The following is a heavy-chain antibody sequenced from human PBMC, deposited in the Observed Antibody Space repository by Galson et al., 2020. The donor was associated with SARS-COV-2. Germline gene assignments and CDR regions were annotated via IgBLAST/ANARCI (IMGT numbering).Heavy chain of an antibody. J-gene: IGHJ4*02. V-gene: IGHV4-59*08. CDR2: IYSSGST. CDR1: GGSISSYY. D-gene: IGHD2-15*01. Sequence: ESSETLSLTCTVSGGSISSYYWSWIRQPPGKGLEWIGYIYSSGSTNYNPSLKSRVTISVDTSKNQFSLKLSSVTAADTAVYYCARRALGYCSGGSCSPPWAFDYWGQGTLVTVSS. CDR3: ARRALGYCSGGSCSPPWAFDY.